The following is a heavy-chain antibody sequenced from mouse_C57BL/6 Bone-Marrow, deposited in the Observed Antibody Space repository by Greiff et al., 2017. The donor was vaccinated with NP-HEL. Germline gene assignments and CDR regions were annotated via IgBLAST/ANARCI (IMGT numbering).Heavy chain of an antibody. CDR3: AGYYYGSRRYAMDY. J-gene: IGHJ4*01. V-gene: IGHV1-55*01. D-gene: IGHD1-1*01. Sequence: QVQLQQPGAELVKPGASVKMSCKASGYTFTSYWITWVKQRPGQGLEWIGDIYPGSGSTNYNEKFKSKATLTVDTSSSTAYMQLSSLTSEDSAVYYCAGYYYGSRRYAMDYWGQGTSVTVSS. CDR2: IYPGSGST. CDR1: GYTFTSYW.